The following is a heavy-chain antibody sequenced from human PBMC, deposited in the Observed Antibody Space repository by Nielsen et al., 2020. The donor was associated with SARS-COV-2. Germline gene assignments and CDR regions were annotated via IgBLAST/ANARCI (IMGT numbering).Heavy chain of an antibody. J-gene: IGHJ4*02. V-gene: IGHV1-2*06. Sequence: ASVKVSCKASGYTFTGYYMHWVRQAPGQGLEWMGRINPNSGGTNYAQKFQGRVTMTRDTSISTAYMELSRLRSDDTAVYYCARTTSPVAGTRCLDYWGQGTLVTVSS. CDR1: GYTFTGYY. CDR3: ARTTSPVAGTRCLDY. CDR2: INPNSGGT. D-gene: IGHD6-19*01.